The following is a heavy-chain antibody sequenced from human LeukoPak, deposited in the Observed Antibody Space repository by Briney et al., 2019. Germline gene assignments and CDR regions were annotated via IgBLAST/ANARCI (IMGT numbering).Heavy chain of an antibody. CDR1: GASISSSSYY. D-gene: IGHD2-21*02. J-gene: IGHJ4*02. CDR2: IYYSGST. Sequence: SETLSLTCTVSGASISSSSYYWGWIRQPPGKGLEWIGSIYYSGSTYYNPSLKSRVTISVDTSKNQFSLKLSSVTAADTAVYYCARDQRSRGCTGGHCFAGFEYWGQGTLVTVSS. V-gene: IGHV4-39*07. CDR3: ARDQRSRGCTGGHCFAGFEY.